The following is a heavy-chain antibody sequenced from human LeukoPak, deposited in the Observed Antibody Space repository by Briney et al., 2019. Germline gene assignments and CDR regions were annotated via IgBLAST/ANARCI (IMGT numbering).Heavy chain of an antibody. CDR2: IYHSGST. D-gene: IGHD3-10*01. CDR3: ARVSGGRRGGWFDP. V-gene: IGHV4-34*01. Sequence: SETLSLTCAVYGGSFSGYYWSWIRQPPGKGLEWIGYIYHSGSTYYNPSLKSRVTISVDRSKNQFSLKLSSVTTADTAVYYCARVSGGRRGGWFDPWGQGTLVTVSS. CDR1: GGSFSGYY. J-gene: IGHJ5*02.